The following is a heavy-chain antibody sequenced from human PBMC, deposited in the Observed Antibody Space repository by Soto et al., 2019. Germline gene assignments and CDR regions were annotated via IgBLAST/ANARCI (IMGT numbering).Heavy chain of an antibody. Sequence: QITLNESGPTQVKPRQTLTLTCTFSGFSLTTSGVGVGWIRQSPGKAPEWLALIYWDDDKRYSPSLKRRLTIPKDTPKNQVVLTMADLDPADTATYYCAHRVLRTVFGLVTTTAIYFDFWGQGTPVAVSS. V-gene: IGHV2-5*02. J-gene: IGHJ4*02. CDR1: GFSLTTSGVG. CDR2: IYWDDDK. D-gene: IGHD3-3*01. CDR3: AHRVLRTVFGLVTTTAIYFDF.